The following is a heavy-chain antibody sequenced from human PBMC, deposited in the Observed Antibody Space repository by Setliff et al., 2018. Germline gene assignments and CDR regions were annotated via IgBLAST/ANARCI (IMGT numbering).Heavy chain of an antibody. CDR2: IRSKPNSYAT. CDR1: GFDFGGSA. Sequence: GGSLRLSCVASGFDFGGSAIHWVRQASGKGREWVGRIRSKPNSYATAYAASVKGRFTISRDASENTAYLQMNSLKTEDTAVYYCSSSSSVAFDIWGQGTMVTVSS. CDR3: SSSSSVAFDI. J-gene: IGHJ3*02. V-gene: IGHV3-73*01. D-gene: IGHD6-6*01.